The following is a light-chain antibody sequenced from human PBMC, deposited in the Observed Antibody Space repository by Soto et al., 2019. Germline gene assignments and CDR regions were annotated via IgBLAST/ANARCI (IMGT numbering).Light chain of an antibody. Sequence: DVVMTQSPLSLPVTLGQPASISCRSSQSPLYSDGNTYLSWFQQRPGQSPRRLIYKVSNRDSGVPDRFSGSASGPDFTLKISRAEAEDVGLYYCMQGTHWPWTFGQGTKVEIK. CDR1: QSPLYSDGNTY. CDR2: KVS. J-gene: IGKJ1*01. V-gene: IGKV2-30*01. CDR3: MQGTHWPWT.